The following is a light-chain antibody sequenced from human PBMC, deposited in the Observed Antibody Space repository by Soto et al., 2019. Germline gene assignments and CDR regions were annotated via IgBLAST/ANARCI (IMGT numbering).Light chain of an antibody. V-gene: IGLV2-8*01. CDR1: STDVGEYNY. Sequence: QSALTQPPSASGSPGQSVTISCTGTSTDVGEYNYVSWYQHHPGKAPKLLIYEVFRRPSGVPDRFSGSKSGNTASLTVSGLQPEDEADYYCSSYAGRDSWRFGGGTKMTVL. CDR2: EVF. J-gene: IGLJ3*02. CDR3: SSYAGRDSWR.